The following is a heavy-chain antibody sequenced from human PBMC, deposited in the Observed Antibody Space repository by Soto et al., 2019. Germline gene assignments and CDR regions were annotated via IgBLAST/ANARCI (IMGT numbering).Heavy chain of an antibody. V-gene: IGHV1-46*01. CDR2: INPSGGST. Sequence: GASVKVSCKASGYTFTSYYMHWVRQAPGQGLEWMGIINPSGGSTSYAQKFQGRVTMTRDTSTSTVYMELSSLRSEDTAVYYCARGPVLRFLEWLSDYGMDVWGQGTTVTVSS. J-gene: IGHJ6*02. CDR1: GYTFTSYY. D-gene: IGHD3-3*01. CDR3: ARGPVLRFLEWLSDYGMDV.